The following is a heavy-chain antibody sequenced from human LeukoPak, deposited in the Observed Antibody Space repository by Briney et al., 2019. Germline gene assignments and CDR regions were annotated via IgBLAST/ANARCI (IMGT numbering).Heavy chain of an antibody. CDR3: ARAGYCSGGSCYSSGGYFDY. D-gene: IGHD2-15*01. V-gene: IGHV3-74*01. J-gene: IGHJ4*02. Sequence: GGSLRLSCAASGFTFSSYWMHWVRQAPGKGLVWVPRINSDGSSTSYADSVKGRFTISRDNAKNTLYLQMNSLRAEDTAVYYCARAGYCSGGSCYSSGGYFDYWGQGTLVTVSS. CDR2: INSDGSST. CDR1: GFTFSSYW.